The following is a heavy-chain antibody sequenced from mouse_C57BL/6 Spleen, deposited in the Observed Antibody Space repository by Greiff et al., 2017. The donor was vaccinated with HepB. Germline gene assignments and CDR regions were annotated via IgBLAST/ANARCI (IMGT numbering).Heavy chain of an antibody. CDR2: IYPGDGDT. CDR1: GYAFSSSW. D-gene: IGHD1-1*01. V-gene: IGHV1-82*01. J-gene: IGHJ1*03. Sequence: QVQLQQSGPELVKPGASVKISCKASGYAFSSSWMNWVKQRPGKGLEWIGRIYPGDGDTNYNGKFKGKATLTADKSSSTAYMQLSSLTFEDSAVYFCADGSSYGYFDVWGTGTTVTVSS. CDR3: ADGSSYGYFDV.